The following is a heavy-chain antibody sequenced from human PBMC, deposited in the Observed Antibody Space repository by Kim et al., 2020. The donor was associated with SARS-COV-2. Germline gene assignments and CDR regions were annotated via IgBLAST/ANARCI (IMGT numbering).Heavy chain of an antibody. CDR3: ARDRSFGPDY. V-gene: IGHV3-11*04. J-gene: IGHJ4*02. Sequence: TIYYADSVKGRFTISRDNAKNSLYLQMNSLRAEDTAVYYCARDRSFGPDYWGQGTLVTVSS. D-gene: IGHD3-10*01. CDR2: TI.